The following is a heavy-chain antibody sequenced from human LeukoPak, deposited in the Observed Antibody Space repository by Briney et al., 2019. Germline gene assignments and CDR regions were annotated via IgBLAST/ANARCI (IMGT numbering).Heavy chain of an antibody. CDR2: ISSSSSYI. V-gene: IGHV3-21*01. D-gene: IGHD6-13*01. CDR3: ARDSSSWYYFDY. CDR1: GFTFSSYS. J-gene: IGHJ4*02. Sequence: GGSLRLSCAASGFTFSSYSMNWVRQAPGKGLEWVSSISSSSSYIYYADSVKGRFTISRDNAKNSLYLQMNSLRAEDTAVYYCARDSSSWYYFDYWGQGTLVTVSS.